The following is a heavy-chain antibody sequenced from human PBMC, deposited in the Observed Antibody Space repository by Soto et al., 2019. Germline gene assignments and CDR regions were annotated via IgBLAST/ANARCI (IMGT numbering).Heavy chain of an antibody. CDR1: GFTLSSYG. CDR3: ARDMDHNFDY. V-gene: IGHV3-33*01. J-gene: IGHJ4*02. D-gene: IGHD2-2*03. CDR2: IWYDGSNK. Sequence: PGGSLRLSCAASGFTLSSYGMHWVRQAPGKGLEWVAVIWYDGSNKYYADPVKGRFTISRDNSKNTVYLQMNSLRAEDTAVYYCARDMDHNFDYWGQGTLVTVSS.